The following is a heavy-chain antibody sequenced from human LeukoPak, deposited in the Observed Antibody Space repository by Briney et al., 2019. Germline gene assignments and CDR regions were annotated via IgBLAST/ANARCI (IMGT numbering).Heavy chain of an antibody. CDR1: GGSISSSSYY. Sequence: SETLSVTCTVSGGSISSSSYYWGWIRQPPGKGLEWIGSIYYSGSTYYNPSLKSRVTISVDTSKNQFSLKLSSVTAADTAVYYCASDSYPDYWGQGTLVTVSS. V-gene: IGHV4-39*01. J-gene: IGHJ4*02. CDR3: ASDSYPDY. CDR2: IYYSGST. D-gene: IGHD5-18*01.